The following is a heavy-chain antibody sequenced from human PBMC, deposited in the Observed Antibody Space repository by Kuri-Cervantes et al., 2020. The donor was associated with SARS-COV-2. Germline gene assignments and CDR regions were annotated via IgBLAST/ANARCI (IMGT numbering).Heavy chain of an antibody. D-gene: IGHD2-15*01. V-gene: IGHV3-30-3*01. CDR3: ARDRIGVHDS. CDR1: GLTLISYA. CDR2: ISYDGSNK. J-gene: IGHJ4*02. Sequence: GGSLRLSCAASGLTLISYAMHWVRQAPGKGLEWVAVISYDGSNKYFAESVKGRFTLSRDNSKNTLYLQMSSLRAEDTAMYYGARDRIGVHDSWGQGTLVTVSS.